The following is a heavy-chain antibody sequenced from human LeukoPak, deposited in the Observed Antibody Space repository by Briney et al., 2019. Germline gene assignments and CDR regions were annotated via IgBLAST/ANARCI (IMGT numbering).Heavy chain of an antibody. CDR1: GFTFSSYS. CDR3: ASDSPNSGYDPNWSDP. V-gene: IGHV3-21*01. Sequence: GGSLRLSCAASGFTFSSYSMNWVRQAPGKGLEWVSSISSSSSYIYYADSVKGRFTISRDNAKNSLYLQMNSLRAEDTAVYYCASDSPNSGYDPNWSDPWGQGTLVTVSS. CDR2: ISSSSSYI. D-gene: IGHD5-12*01. J-gene: IGHJ5*02.